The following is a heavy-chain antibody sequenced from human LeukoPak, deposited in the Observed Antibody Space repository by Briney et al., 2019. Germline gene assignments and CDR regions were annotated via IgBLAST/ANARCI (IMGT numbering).Heavy chain of an antibody. CDR2: ISTSSSYT. V-gene: IGHV3-11*06. CDR1: GFTFSDYY. J-gene: IGHJ4*02. D-gene: IGHD3-22*01. CDR3: ARTKYDSSGYYPDY. Sequence: GGSLRLSCAASGFTFSDYYMSWIRQAPGKGLEWVSYISTSSSYTDYADSVKGRFTISRDNAKNSLYLQMNSLRAEDTAVYYCARTKYDSSGYYPDYWGQGTLVTVSS.